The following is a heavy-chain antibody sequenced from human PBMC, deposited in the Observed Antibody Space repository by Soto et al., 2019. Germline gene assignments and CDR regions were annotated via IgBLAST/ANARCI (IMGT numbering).Heavy chain of an antibody. Sequence: QVQLVQSGAEVKKPGSSVKVFCKASGGTFSSYTISWVRQAPGQGLEWMGRIIPILGIANYAQKFQGRVTITADKSTRTAYMELSSLRSEDTAVYYCARDSGYCSGGSCHIEGPIDYWGQGTLVTVSS. J-gene: IGHJ4*02. V-gene: IGHV1-69*08. CDR3: ARDSGYCSGGSCHIEGPIDY. CDR2: IIPILGIA. CDR1: GGTFSSYT. D-gene: IGHD2-15*01.